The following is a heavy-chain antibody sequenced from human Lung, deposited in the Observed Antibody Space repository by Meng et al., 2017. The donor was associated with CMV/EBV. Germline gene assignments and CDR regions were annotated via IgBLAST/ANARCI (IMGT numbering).Heavy chain of an antibody. D-gene: IGHD6-13*01. V-gene: IGHV1-18*01. J-gene: IGHJ4*02. CDR2: ISAYNGNT. CDR1: GYTFTSYG. Sequence: ASXXVSCKASGYTFTSYGISWVRQAPGQGLEWMGWISAYNGNTNYAQKLQGRVTMTTDTSTSTDYMGLRSLRSDDTAVYYWARDFSGYSSSSLYWGQGTLVTVSS. CDR3: ARDFSGYSSSSLY.